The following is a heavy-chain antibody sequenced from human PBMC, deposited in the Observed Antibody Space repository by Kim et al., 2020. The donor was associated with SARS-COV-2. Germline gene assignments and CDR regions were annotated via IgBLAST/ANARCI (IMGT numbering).Heavy chain of an antibody. J-gene: IGHJ4*02. D-gene: IGHD1-26*01. CDR1: GFNFGDYY. CDR2: ISNNNNYR. V-gene: IGHV3-11*05. CDR3: ARGVGGLFDY. Sequence: GGSLRLSCVASGFNFGDYYMSWIRQSPGRGLEWVSYISNNNNYRNYTDSVKGRFIVSRDNAKKSLSLQLNSLRAEDTAVYYCARGVGGLFDYWGQGILVTVSS.